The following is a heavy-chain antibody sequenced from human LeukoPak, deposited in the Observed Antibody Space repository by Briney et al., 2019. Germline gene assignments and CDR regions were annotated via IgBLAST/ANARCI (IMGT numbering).Heavy chain of an antibody. V-gene: IGHV3-7*01. CDR2: IKEDGSVK. J-gene: IGHJ5*02. D-gene: IGHD5-18*01. CDR1: GFTFSSYA. CDR3: ARSSASSFGP. Sequence: GGSLRLSCAASGFTFSSYAMSWVRQAPGKGLEWLTNIKEDGSVKHYVDSVKGRFTISRDNAKRSLYLQMNSLRGEDTAVYYCARSSASSFGPWGQGTLVTVSS.